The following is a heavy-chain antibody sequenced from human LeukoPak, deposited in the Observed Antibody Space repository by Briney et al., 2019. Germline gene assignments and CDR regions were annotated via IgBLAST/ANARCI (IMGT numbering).Heavy chain of an antibody. CDR3: ARVRGSGGNYKFDY. D-gene: IGHD1-26*01. CDR1: GASISTYY. V-gene: IGHV4-59*01. CDR2: IDTSGST. Sequence: SETLSLTCTVSGASISTYYWSWIRRPPGKGLEWIGYIDTSGSTKYSPSLKSRGTISVDTSKNQFSLNLSSVTAADTAVYYCARVRGSGGNYKFDYWGQGTLVTVSS. J-gene: IGHJ4*02.